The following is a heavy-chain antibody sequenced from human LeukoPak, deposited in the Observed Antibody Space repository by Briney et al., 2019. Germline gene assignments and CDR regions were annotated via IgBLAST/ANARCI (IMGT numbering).Heavy chain of an antibody. D-gene: IGHD2-15*01. CDR2: IYYSGST. CDR3: AGAGGGRLDY. J-gene: IGHJ4*02. Sequence: SETLSLTCTVSGGSISSYYWSWIRQPPGKGLEWRWYIYYSGSTNYHPSLQNRVTIAVDTSKNQLSLKLSSVTAADTAVYYCAGAGGGRLDYWGQGTLVTVSS. V-gene: IGHV4-59*01. CDR1: GGSISSYY.